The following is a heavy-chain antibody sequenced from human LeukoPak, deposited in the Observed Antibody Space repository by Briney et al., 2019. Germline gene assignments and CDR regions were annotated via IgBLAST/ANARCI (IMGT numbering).Heavy chain of an antibody. J-gene: IGHJ4*02. D-gene: IGHD6-13*01. CDR1: GFTFSNAW. V-gene: IGHV3-15*01. CDR2: IKSETDGGTT. CDR3: TTEGGFIAAAVFDH. Sequence: TPGGSLRLSCAASGFTFSNAWMSWVRQAPGKGLEWVGRIKSETDGGTTDYAAPVKGRFTISRDDSKNTLYLQMNSLKTEDTAVYYCTTEGGFIAAAVFDHWGQGTLVTVSS.